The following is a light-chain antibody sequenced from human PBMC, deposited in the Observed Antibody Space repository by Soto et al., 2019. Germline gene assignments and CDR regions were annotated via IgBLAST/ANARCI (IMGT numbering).Light chain of an antibody. J-gene: IGKJ2*01. Sequence: EIVLTQSPATLSLSPGESATLSCRASQSVSSYLAWYQQKPGQAPRLLIYDTFNRATGIPARFSGSGSGTDFTLTISSLEPEDFAVYYCQQRSNWPPYTFGQGTKVDIK. CDR2: DTF. CDR3: QQRSNWPPYT. CDR1: QSVSSY. V-gene: IGKV3-11*01.